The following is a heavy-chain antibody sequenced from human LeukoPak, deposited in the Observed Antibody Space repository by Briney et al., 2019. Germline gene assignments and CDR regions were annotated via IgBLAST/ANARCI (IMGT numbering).Heavy chain of an antibody. CDR1: GXAFSFYA. J-gene: IGHJ5*02. V-gene: IGHV3-23*01. CDR2: LNANSGTT. Sequence: PGGSLRLSWAASGXAFSFYAVSWLRQPPGKGLEWVFTLNANSGTTSYAASVRGRFTISRDNSTYTLYLQVNTLRADDSATYYCAKPVSGGLAVTADWFHPWGQGTLVVVSS. CDR3: AKPVSGGLAVTADWFHP. D-gene: IGHD6-19*01.